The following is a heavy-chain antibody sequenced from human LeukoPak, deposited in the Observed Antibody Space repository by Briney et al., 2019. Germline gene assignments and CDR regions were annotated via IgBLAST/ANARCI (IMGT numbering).Heavy chain of an antibody. Sequence: ASVKVSCKASGYTFVRYGLNWVRQAPGQGLEWMGWISAYDAKTHYAESLQGRVTMTRDISASTVYMELRSLRSDDTAVYYCASTHGVVWWFDPWGQGTLVTVSS. CDR3: ASTHGVVWWFDP. CDR2: ISAYDAKT. J-gene: IGHJ5*02. V-gene: IGHV1-18*01. D-gene: IGHD3-22*01. CDR1: GYTFVRYG.